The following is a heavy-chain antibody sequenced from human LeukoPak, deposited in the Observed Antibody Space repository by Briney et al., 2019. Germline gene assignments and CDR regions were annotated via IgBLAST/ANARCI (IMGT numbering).Heavy chain of an antibody. V-gene: IGHV1-69*05. CDR2: IIPMSETP. D-gene: IGHD2-2*01. CDR1: GGTFSINA. CDR3: ARDKNSGECVSNSCYGVWPLDI. J-gene: IGHJ3*02. Sequence: SVKVSCKASGGTFSINAITWVRQAPGQGLEWMGGIIPMSETPKYTQRFQGGVTIATDESTNTAYMELSSLRSEDTAVYYCARDKNSGECVSNSCYGVWPLDIWGQGTMVTVSS.